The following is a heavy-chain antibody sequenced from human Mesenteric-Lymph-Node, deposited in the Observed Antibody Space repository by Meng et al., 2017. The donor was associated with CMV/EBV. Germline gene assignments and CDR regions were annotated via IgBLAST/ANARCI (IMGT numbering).Heavy chain of an antibody. Sequence: GESLKISCAASGFTFRNYWMHWVRQAPGKGLVWLAHIYSDGRTTNYADSVQGRFTISRDNAKNTLYLQMNSLRPEDTAVYYCLRDNYGAGYWGQGTLVTVSS. CDR1: GFTFRNYW. D-gene: IGHD4/OR15-4a*01. V-gene: IGHV3-74*01. CDR2: IYSDGRTT. J-gene: IGHJ4*02. CDR3: LRDNYGAGY.